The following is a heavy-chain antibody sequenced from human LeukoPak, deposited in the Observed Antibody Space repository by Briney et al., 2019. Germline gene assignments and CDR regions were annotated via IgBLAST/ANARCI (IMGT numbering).Heavy chain of an antibody. CDR1: GFTFRNYV. CDR2: TSSDLNVK. D-gene: IGHD3-10*01. V-gene: IGHV3-30-3*01. Sequence: GGSLRLSCAASGFTFRNYVIHWVRQAPGKGLEWVAVTSSDLNVKLYADSVKGRFTISRDNSRSTLYLQMNSLRPEDTSIYYCSTEDYYGSCSPPSLYFAYLDQGIMVTVSA. J-gene: IGHJ4*02. CDR3: STEDYYGSCSPPSLYFAY.